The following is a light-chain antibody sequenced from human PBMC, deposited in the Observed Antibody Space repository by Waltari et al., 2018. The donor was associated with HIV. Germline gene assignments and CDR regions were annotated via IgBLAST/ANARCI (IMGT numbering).Light chain of an antibody. CDR2: QDT. V-gene: IGLV3-1*01. CDR3: QAWGTSNVV. Sequence: SYELTQPPSVSVSPGETASITCSGDELGSRYVSWYQQKPGQSPLLVIYQDTKRPSGIPERFSGANSGNTGTLTISGTQTMDEADYYSQAWGTSNVVFGGGTKLTVL. J-gene: IGLJ2*01. CDR1: ELGSRY.